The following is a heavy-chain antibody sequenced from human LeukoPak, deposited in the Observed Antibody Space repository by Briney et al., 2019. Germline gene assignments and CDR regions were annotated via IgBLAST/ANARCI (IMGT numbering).Heavy chain of an antibody. V-gene: IGHV3-43*02. J-gene: IGHJ6*02. Sequence: PGGSLRLSCAGSGFTFSNYAMSWVRQAPGKGLEWVSGISGSGGSTYYADSVKGRFTISRDNSKNSLYLQMNSLRTEDTALYYCAKDIVGYYGSGSSYGMDVWGQGTTVTVSS. CDR1: GFTFSNYA. CDR3: AKDIVGYYGSGSSYGMDV. D-gene: IGHD3-10*01. CDR2: ISGSGGST.